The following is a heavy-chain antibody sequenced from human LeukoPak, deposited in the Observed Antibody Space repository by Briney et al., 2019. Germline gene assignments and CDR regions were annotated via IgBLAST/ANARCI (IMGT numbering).Heavy chain of an antibody. J-gene: IGHJ4*02. CDR1: GFPFSSYA. CDR3: AKDLHYYDFWSGEIDY. CDR2: ISGSGGST. V-gene: IGHV3-23*01. D-gene: IGHD3-3*01. Sequence: HPGGSLRLSCAASGFPFSSYAMSWVRQAPGKGLEWVSAISGSGGSTYYADSVKGRFTISRDNSKNTLYLQMNSLRAEDTAVYYCAKDLHYYDFWSGEIDYWGQGTLVTVSS.